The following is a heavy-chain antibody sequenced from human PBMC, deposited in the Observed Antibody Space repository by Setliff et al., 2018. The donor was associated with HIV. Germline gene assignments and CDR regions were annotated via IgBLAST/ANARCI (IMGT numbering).Heavy chain of an antibody. V-gene: IGHV3-21*01. Sequence: GGSLRLSCAASGFTFSSYSMNWVRQAPGKGLEWVSSISSGSSYIYYAESVKGRFTISRDNAKNSLYLQMNSLRAEDTAVYYCAKQLSPHFYYYMDVWGNGTTVTVSS. CDR1: GFTFSSYS. J-gene: IGHJ6*03. CDR3: AKQLSPHFYYYMDV. D-gene: IGHD3-3*02. CDR2: ISSGSSYI.